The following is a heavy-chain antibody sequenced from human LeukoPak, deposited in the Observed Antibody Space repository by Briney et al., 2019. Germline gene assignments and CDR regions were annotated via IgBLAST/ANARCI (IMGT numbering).Heavy chain of an antibody. CDR1: GFTFSSYS. V-gene: IGHV3-21*01. Sequence: GGSLRLSCAASGFTFSSYSMNWVRRAPGKGLEWVSSISSGSSYIFYADSVKGRFTISRDNAKNSLYLQMNSLRAEDTAVYYCAKVEMAAIGDYWGQGTLVTVSS. J-gene: IGHJ4*02. D-gene: IGHD5-24*01. CDR3: AKVEMAAIGDY. CDR2: ISSGSSYI.